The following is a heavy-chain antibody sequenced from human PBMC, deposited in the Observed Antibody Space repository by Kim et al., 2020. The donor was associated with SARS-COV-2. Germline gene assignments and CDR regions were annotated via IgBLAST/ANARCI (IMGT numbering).Heavy chain of an antibody. Sequence: GGSLRLSCAASGFTFSSYSMNWVRQAPGKGLEWVSSISSSSSYIYYADSVKGRFTISRDNAKNSLYLQMNSLRAEDTAVYYCARDIAAADRDYWGQGTLVTVSS. CDR1: GFTFSSYS. CDR2: ISSSSSYI. V-gene: IGHV3-21*01. CDR3: ARDIAAADRDY. D-gene: IGHD6-13*01. J-gene: IGHJ4*02.